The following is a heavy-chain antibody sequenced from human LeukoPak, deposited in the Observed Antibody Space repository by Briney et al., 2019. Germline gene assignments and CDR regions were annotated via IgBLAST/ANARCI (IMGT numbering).Heavy chain of an antibody. CDR3: ARDSAWYGL. CDR1: GFTFTNYW. J-gene: IGHJ4*02. CDR2: IKDNGSER. Sequence: GGSLRLSCAASGFTFTNYWMTWFRQAPGKGLEWVANIKDNGSERHYVDSVKGRFTISRDNAKNSPYLQMNSLRGEDTAVYYCARDSAWYGLWGQGTLVTVSS. V-gene: IGHV3-7*01. D-gene: IGHD6-19*01.